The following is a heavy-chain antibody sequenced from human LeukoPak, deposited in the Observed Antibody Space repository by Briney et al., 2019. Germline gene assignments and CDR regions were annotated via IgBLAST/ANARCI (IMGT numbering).Heavy chain of an antibody. J-gene: IGHJ4*02. D-gene: IGHD3-10*01. Sequence: PSETLSLTCTVSGYSISSGYYWGWIRPPPGKGLEWIGSIYHSGSTYYNPSLKSRVTISVDTSKNQFSLKLSSVTAADTAVYYCARDRYDYYGSGSYYHDYWGQGTLVTVSS. CDR2: IYHSGST. V-gene: IGHV4-38-2*02. CDR3: ARDRYDYYGSGSYYHDY. CDR1: GYSISSGYY.